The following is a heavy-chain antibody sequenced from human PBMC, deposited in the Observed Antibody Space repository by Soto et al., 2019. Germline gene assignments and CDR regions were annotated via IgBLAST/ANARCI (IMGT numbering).Heavy chain of an antibody. D-gene: IGHD5-18*01. V-gene: IGHV4-39*01. CDR1: GGSISSSTYY. Sequence: QLQLQESGPGLLKPSETLSLSCTVSGGSISSSTYYWGWIRQPPGKGLEWIGSIYFGGSTYHNPPLKSRVTISVDSSKNQFSLRVISVTAADTAVYYCARHSGYNYFYTFDYWGQGTLLSVSS. CDR2: IYFGGST. J-gene: IGHJ4*02. CDR3: ARHSGYNYFYTFDY.